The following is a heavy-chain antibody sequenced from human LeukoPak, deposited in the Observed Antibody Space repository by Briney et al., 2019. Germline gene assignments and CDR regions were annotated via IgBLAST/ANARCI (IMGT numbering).Heavy chain of an antibody. D-gene: IGHD3-10*01. J-gene: IGHJ6*02. CDR3: ARQGRDGSGSYYQYYYYYGMDV. Sequence: PSETLSLTCTVSGGSTSSYYWSWIRQPPGKGLEWIGYIYYSGSTNYNPSLKSRVTISVDTSKNQFSLKLSSVTAADTAVYYCARQGRDGSGSYYQYYYYYGMDVWGQGTTVTVSS. CDR2: IYYSGST. CDR1: GGSTSSYY. V-gene: IGHV4-59*08.